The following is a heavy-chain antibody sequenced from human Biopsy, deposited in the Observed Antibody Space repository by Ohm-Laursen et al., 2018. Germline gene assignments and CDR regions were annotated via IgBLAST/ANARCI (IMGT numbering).Heavy chain of an antibody. CDR2: IYDRGSTA. V-gene: IGHV4-61*01. CDR3: ARGMRSSGWPYFDS. CDR1: GDSVSSGSFY. Sequence: SQTLSLTCTASGDSVSSGSFYWTWIRQPPGQGLEYIGYIYDRGSTANYNPSLESRVTMSADMPKNQFSLKLSSVTAADTAIYYCARGMRSSGWPYFDSWGQGTLVTVSS. D-gene: IGHD6-19*01. J-gene: IGHJ4*02.